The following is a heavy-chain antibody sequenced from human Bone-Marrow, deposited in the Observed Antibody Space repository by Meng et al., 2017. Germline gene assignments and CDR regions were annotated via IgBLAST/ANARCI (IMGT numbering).Heavy chain of an antibody. Sequence: ASVKVSCKASGYTFTSYHMHWVRQAPGQGLEWMGIINPSGGSTSYAQKFQGRVTMTRDTSTSTVYMELSSLRSEDTAVYYCARSIETYYDYVWGSYRSSGYDYWGQGTLVTVSS. CDR1: GYTFTSYH. J-gene: IGHJ4*02. CDR2: INPSGGST. V-gene: IGHV1-46*01. D-gene: IGHD3-16*02. CDR3: ARSIETYYDYVWGSYRSSGYDY.